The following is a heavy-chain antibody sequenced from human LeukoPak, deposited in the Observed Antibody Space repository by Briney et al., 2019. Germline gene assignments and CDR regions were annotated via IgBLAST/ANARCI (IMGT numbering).Heavy chain of an antibody. J-gene: IGHJ4*02. CDR3: ARPGLVEKATILIDY. D-gene: IGHD5-24*01. V-gene: IGHV1-69*04. Sequence: ASVKVSCKASGGTFSSYAISWVRQAPGQGLEWMGRIIPILGIANYAQKFQGRVTITADKSTSTAYMELSSLRSEDTAVYYCARPGLVEKATILIDYRGQGTLVTVSS. CDR1: GGTFSSYA. CDR2: IIPILGIA.